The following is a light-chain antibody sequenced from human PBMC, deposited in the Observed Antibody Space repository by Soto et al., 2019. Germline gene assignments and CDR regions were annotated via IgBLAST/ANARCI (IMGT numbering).Light chain of an antibody. CDR1: SSDVGAYNY. CDR2: DVS. J-gene: IGLJ1*01. Sequence: QSALTQPRSVSGSPGQSVTISCTGTSSDVGAYNYVSWYQQHPGKAPKLMIYDVSSRPSGVSDRFSGSKSGNTASLTISGLQAEDEADYYCNSYTSATTLRGVFGVGTKVTV. CDR3: NSYTSATTLRGV. V-gene: IGLV2-14*01.